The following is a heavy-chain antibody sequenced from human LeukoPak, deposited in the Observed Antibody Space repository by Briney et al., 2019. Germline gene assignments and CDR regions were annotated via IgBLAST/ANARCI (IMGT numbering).Heavy chain of an antibody. V-gene: IGHV4-39*07. CDR3: ASIFYDSLTGYYSYMDV. Sequence: SETLSLTCTVSGGSISSSSYYWGWIRQPPGKGLEWIGSIYYSGSTYYNPSLKSRVTISVDTSKNQFFLKLSSVTAADTAVYYCASIFYDSLTGYYSYMDVWGKGTTVTVSS. CDR1: GGSISSSSYY. D-gene: IGHD3-9*01. CDR2: IYYSGST. J-gene: IGHJ6*03.